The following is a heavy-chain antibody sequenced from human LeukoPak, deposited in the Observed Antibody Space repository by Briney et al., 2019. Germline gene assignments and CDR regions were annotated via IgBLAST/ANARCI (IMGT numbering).Heavy chain of an antibody. CDR1: GGSISNWY. V-gene: IGHV4-4*07. Sequence: PSETLSLTCTVSGGSISNWYWSWFRQPAGKGLEWIGRIYSSGSTIYNPSLKSRVTMSVDTSTNQISLRLTSVTAADTAMYYCARKLASSTLKAGAFDIWGQGTMVTVSP. J-gene: IGHJ3*02. D-gene: IGHD2-2*01. CDR2: IYSSGST. CDR3: ARKLASSTLKAGAFDI.